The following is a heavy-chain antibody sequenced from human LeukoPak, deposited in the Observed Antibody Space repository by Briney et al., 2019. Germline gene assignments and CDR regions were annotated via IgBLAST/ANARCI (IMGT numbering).Heavy chain of an antibody. CDR3: AKSMTLQWRGFFDL. Sequence: GGSLRLSCAASGFTFSTYAMSWVRQAPGKGLEWVSTISNSGANTYYADSVRGRFTISRDNSKNTLYLQKNSLRADDTAIYYCAKSMTLQWRGFFDLWGRGTHVTVSS. D-gene: IGHD3-3*01. CDR2: ISNSGANT. V-gene: IGHV3-23*01. J-gene: IGHJ2*01. CDR1: GFTFSTYA.